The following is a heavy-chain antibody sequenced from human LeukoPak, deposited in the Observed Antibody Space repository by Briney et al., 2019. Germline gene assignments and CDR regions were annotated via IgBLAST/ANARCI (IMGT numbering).Heavy chain of an antibody. CDR3: ARVTAAYYYGSGTTTYYFDY. CDR1: AYTFSDYG. Sequence: GASVKVSCKASAYTFSDYGVSWVRQAPGQGLEWMGWISAYNGETDYTQKFQGRLTMTTDTSTSTAYMELRSLRSDDTAVYYCARVTAAYYYGSGTTTYYFDYWGQGTLVTVSS. CDR2: ISAYNGET. D-gene: IGHD3-10*01. V-gene: IGHV1-18*01. J-gene: IGHJ4*02.